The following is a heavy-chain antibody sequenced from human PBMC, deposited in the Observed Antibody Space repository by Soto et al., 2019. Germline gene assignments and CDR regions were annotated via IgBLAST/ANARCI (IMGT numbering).Heavy chain of an antibody. V-gene: IGHV3-33*01. CDR2: IWYDGSNK. D-gene: IGHD2-21*02. CDR1: GFTFSSYG. Sequence: GGSLRLSCTASGFTFSSYGMHWVRQAPGKGLEWVAGIWYDGSNKYYADSVKGRFTISRDNSKNTRCLQMNSLRAEDTAVYYCARDRVVVTATLFDYWGQGTLVTVSS. J-gene: IGHJ4*02. CDR3: ARDRVVVTATLFDY.